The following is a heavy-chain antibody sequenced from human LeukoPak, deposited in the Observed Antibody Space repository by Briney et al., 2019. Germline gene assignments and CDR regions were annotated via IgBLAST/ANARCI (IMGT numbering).Heavy chain of an antibody. CDR1: GGTISSYY. CDR2: INYSGST. V-gene: IGHV4-59*01. J-gene: IGHJ3*02. CDR3: ARAAVMVRDDAFDI. D-gene: IGHD3-10*01. Sequence: PSETLTLTCTASGGTISSYYWSWIRQPPGKGLEWIGYINYSGSTTYNPSLKSRVTISVDTSKNQFSLKLSSVTAADTAVYYCARAAVMVRDDAFDIWGQGTMVTVSS.